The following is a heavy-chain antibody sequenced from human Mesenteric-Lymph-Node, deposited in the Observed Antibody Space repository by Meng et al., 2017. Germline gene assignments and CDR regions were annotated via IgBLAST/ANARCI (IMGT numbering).Heavy chain of an antibody. CDR3: AYSLAAAYQALFDY. CDR2: IYYSGST. J-gene: IGHJ4*02. CDR1: GGSISSSSYY. D-gene: IGHD6-13*01. V-gene: IGHV4-39*07. Sequence: SETLSLTCTVSGGSISSSSYYWGWIRQPPGKGLEWIGSIYYSGSTYYNPSLKSRVTISVDTSKNQFSLKLSSVTAADTAVYYCAYSLAAAYQALFDYWGQGTLVTVSS.